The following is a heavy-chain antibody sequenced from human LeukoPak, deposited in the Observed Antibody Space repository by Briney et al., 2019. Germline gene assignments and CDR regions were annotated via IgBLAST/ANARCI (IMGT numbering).Heavy chain of an antibody. D-gene: IGHD3-3*01. Sequence: NPSETLSLTCTVSGGSISSSSYYWGWIRQPPGKGLEWIGSIYYSGSTYYNPSLKSRVTISVDTSKNQFSLKLRSVTAADTAVYYCARIYDFWNGYYMPHFDYWGQGTLVTVSS. CDR3: ARIYDFWNGYYMPHFDY. CDR2: IYYSGST. J-gene: IGHJ4*02. CDR1: GGSISSSSYY. V-gene: IGHV4-39*07.